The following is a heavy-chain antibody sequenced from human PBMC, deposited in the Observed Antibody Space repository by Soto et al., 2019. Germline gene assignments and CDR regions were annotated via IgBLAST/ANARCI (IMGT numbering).Heavy chain of an antibody. J-gene: IGHJ4*02. CDR3: ARDEKYSSSWYIGY. V-gene: IGHV1-69*01. CDR1: GGTFGSSA. D-gene: IGHD6-13*01. CDR2: ITPIIGSA. Sequence: QVQLVQSGAEVKKPGSSVKVSCKASGGTFGSSATSWVRQAPGQGLEWMGGITPIIGSANYAQKFQGRVTITADESTSTAYIELSSLRSEDTAVYYCARDEKYSSSWYIGYWGQGTLVTVSS.